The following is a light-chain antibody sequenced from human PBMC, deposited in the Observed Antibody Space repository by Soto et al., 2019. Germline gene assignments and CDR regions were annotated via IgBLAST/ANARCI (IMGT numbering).Light chain of an antibody. CDR2: DAS. J-gene: IGKJ4*01. Sequence: DIQMTQSPSTLSASVGDRVTITCRASQSINSWLAWYQQKPGKAPKLLISDASNLESGVPSRFSGSGSGTEFTLTISSLQPDDFATYYCQQYNSYSALTFGGRTKVDIK. CDR3: QQYNSYSALT. CDR1: QSINSW. V-gene: IGKV1-5*01.